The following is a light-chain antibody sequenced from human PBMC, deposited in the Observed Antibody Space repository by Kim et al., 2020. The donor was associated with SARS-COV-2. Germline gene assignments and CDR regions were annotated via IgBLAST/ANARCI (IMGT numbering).Light chain of an antibody. CDR1: HPISSQ. Sequence: ASLGDRVTIACRASHPISSQLSWYQQKPGPAPKLLIYTTSNLENGVPARFSGSGSGTDFTLTISGLQAEDSATYYCQHSYSSPWTFGQGTKVDIK. CDR3: QHSYSSPWT. CDR2: TTS. V-gene: IGKV1-39*01. J-gene: IGKJ1*01.